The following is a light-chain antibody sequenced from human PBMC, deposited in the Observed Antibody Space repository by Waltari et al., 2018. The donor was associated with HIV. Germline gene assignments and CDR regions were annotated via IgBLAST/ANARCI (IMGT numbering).Light chain of an antibody. CDR2: GAS. J-gene: IGKJ1*01. V-gene: IGKV1-39*01. CDR1: QSIGKY. CDR3: QQSYSVPLT. Sequence: DIQMTQSPSSLSASVGDRVTITCRASQSIGKYLNWYRQKPGRAPSLLIYGASSLQTGVPSRFSGSGSGTDFTLTISSLQPEDFSTYYWQQSYSVPLTFGQGTKVEIK.